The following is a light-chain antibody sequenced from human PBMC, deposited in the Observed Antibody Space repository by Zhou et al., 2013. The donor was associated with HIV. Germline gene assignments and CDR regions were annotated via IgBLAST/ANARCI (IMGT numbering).Light chain of an antibody. CDR2: AAS. V-gene: IGKV1-5*01. J-gene: IGKJ1*01. CDR1: QSISFW. Sequence: DIQMTQSPSTLSAAVGDRVAITCRASQSISFWLAWYQQKPGKAPKLLIYAASTLQSGVPSRFSGSGSGTDFTLTISCLQSEDFATYYCQQYYSYPPWTFGQGTEGG. CDR3: QQYYSYPPWT.